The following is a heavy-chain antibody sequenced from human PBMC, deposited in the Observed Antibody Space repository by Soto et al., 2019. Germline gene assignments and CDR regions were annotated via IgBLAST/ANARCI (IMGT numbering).Heavy chain of an antibody. CDR2: IYYSGST. J-gene: IGHJ4*02. CDR3: ARVGGSLVAATYFDY. D-gene: IGHD2-15*01. Sequence: QVQLQESGPGLVKPSQTLSLTCTVSGGSISSGDYYWSWIRQPLGKGLEWIGYIYYSGSTYYNPSLTSQVPVSVETSKNQFPLKLSSATAADTAVYYCARVGGSLVAATYFDYWGQGTLVTVSS. V-gene: IGHV4-30-4*01. CDR1: GGSISSGDYY.